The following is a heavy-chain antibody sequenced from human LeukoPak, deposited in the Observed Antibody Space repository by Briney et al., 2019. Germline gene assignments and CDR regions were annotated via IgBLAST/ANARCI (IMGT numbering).Heavy chain of an antibody. V-gene: IGHV1-69*05. D-gene: IGHD3-10*01. J-gene: IGHJ5*02. CDR1: GYTFTSYG. Sequence: SVKVSCKASGYTFTSYGISWVRQAPGQGLEWMGRIIPIFGTANYAQKFQGRVTITTDESTSTAYMELSSLRSEDTAVYYCARDLADSGSYYAGDPWGQGTLVTVSS. CDR2: IIPIFGTA. CDR3: ARDLADSGSYYAGDP.